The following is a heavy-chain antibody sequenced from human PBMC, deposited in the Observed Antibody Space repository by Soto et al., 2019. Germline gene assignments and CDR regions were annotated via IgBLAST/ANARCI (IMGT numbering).Heavy chain of an antibody. V-gene: IGHV1-69*13. Sequence: SVKVSCKSSGGTFSSYAISWVRQAPGQGLEWMGGIIPIFGTANYAQKFQGRVTITADESTSTAYMELSSLRSEDTAVYYCARRKCSGGSCYNYYGMDVWGQGNTVTVSS. CDR3: ARRKCSGGSCYNYYGMDV. D-gene: IGHD2-15*01. J-gene: IGHJ6*02. CDR1: GGTFSSYA. CDR2: IIPIFGTA.